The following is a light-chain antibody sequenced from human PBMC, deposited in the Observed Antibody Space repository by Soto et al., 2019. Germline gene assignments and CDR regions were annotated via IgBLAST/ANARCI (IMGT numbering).Light chain of an antibody. Sequence: ENVLTQSPGTLSLSPGERATLSCRASQTVSSNSLAWYQQKPGQAPRFLIYGASHRAIGIPSRFSGSGSGTDFTLTISRLEPEDFAVYYCLQYGNSPFTFGPGTKVDFK. CDR2: GAS. J-gene: IGKJ3*01. CDR1: QTVSSNS. CDR3: LQYGNSPFT. V-gene: IGKV3-20*01.